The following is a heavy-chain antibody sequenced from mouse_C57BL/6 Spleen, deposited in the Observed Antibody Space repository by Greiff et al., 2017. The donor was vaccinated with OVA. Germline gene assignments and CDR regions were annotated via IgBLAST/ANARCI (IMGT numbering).Heavy chain of an antibody. CDR3: ARWDGTGGYFDV. D-gene: IGHD4-1*01. Sequence: EVKLVESGGGLVQPGGSLSLSCAASGFTFTDYYMSWVRQPPGKALEWLGFIRNKANGYTTEYSASVKGRFTISRDNSQSILYLQMNALRAEDSATYYCARWDGTGGYFDVWGTGTTVTVSS. V-gene: IGHV7-3*01. CDR1: GFTFTDYY. CDR2: IRNKANGYTT. J-gene: IGHJ1*03.